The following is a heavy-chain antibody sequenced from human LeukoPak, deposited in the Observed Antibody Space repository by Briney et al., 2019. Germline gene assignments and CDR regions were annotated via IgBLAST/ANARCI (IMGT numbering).Heavy chain of an antibody. CDR3: ARNKAVAGTHYRWFDP. D-gene: IGHD6-19*01. CDR2: ISYDGSNK. Sequence: GGSLRLSCAASGFTFSSYAMHWVRQAPGKGLEWVAVISYDGSNKYYADSVKGRFTISRDNSKNTLYLQMNSLRAEDTAVYYCARNKAVAGTHYRWFDPWGQGTLVTVSS. J-gene: IGHJ5*02. CDR1: GFTFSSYA. V-gene: IGHV3-30*04.